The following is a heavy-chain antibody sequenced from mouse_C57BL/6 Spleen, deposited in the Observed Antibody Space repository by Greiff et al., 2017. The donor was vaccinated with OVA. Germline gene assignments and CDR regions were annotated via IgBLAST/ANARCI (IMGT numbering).Heavy chain of an antibody. CDR3: ARGYYVDY. Sequence: QVQLQQPGAELVLPAASVKLSCKASGYTFTSYWLHWVKQRPGQGLEWIGEIDPSDSYTNYNRKFKGESTLTVDKSSSTAYMQLSSLTSEDSAVYCCARGYYVDYWGQGTTLTVSS. V-gene: IGHV1-69*01. CDR1: GYTFTSYW. J-gene: IGHJ2*01. CDR2: IDPSDSYT.